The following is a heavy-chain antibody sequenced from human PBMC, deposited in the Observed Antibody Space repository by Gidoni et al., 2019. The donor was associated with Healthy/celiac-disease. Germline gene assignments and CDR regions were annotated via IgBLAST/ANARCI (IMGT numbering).Heavy chain of an antibody. V-gene: IGHV1-18*01. Sequence: QVQLVQSGAEVKKPGASVKVSCKASGYTFTSYGISWVRQAPGQGLEWMGWISAYNGNTNYAQKLQGRVTMTTDTSTSTAYMELRSLRSDDTAVYYCARDGTGSGSYPPLLVRDYYYYGMDVWGQGTTVTVSS. D-gene: IGHD1-26*01. J-gene: IGHJ6*02. CDR2: ISAYNGNT. CDR1: GYTFTSYG. CDR3: ARDGTGSGSYPPLLVRDYYYYGMDV.